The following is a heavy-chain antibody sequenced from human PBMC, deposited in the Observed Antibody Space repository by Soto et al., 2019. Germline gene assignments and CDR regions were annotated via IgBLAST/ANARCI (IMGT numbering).Heavy chain of an antibody. CDR3: ARTLLVAATRGWFDP. V-gene: IGHV1-69*06. CDR1: GGTFSSYA. J-gene: IGHJ5*02. CDR2: IIPICGTA. D-gene: IGHD2-15*01. Sequence: QVQLVQSGAEVKKPGSSVKVSCKASGGTFSSYAISWVRQAPGQGLEWMGGIIPICGTADYAQKFQGRVTITADKSTSTDYMELSSLRAEDTAVYYCARTLLVAATRGWFDPWGQGTLVTVSS.